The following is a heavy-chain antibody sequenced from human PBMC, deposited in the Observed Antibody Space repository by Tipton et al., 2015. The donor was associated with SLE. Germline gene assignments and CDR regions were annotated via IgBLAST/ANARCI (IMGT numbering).Heavy chain of an antibody. D-gene: IGHD2-2*01. CDR1: GGSLSTGDFY. V-gene: IGHV4-30-4*01. CDR2: IYYSGRA. Sequence: TLSLTCTVSGGSLSTGDFYWSWIRQHPRRGLEWIGYIYYSGRANYNPSLKSRLSISLDTSKNQFSLRLSSVTAADTAVYYCARHGQRSWFDPWGQGTLVTVSS. J-gene: IGHJ5*02. CDR3: ARHGQRSWFDP.